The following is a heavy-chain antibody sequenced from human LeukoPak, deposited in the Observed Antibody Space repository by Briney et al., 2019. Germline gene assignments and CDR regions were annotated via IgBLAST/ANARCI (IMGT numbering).Heavy chain of an antibody. J-gene: IGHJ4*02. Sequence: GESLKISCKSSGYSFTRYWIGWVRQMPGKGLEWMGILYSGESDTRYSPSFQGQFTMSADKSISTSYLQWSSLKASDTAMYYCARQMATITSYDYWGQGTLVTVSS. CDR1: GYSFTRYW. CDR2: LYSGESDT. D-gene: IGHD5-24*01. V-gene: IGHV5-51*01. CDR3: ARQMATITSYDY.